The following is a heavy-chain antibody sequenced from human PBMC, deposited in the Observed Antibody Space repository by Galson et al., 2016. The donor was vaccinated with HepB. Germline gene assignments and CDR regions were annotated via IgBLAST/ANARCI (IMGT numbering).Heavy chain of an antibody. V-gene: IGHV3-21*04. CDR2: ISSGSGYI. Sequence: GKGLEWVSSISSGSGYIYYADSVQGRFTISRDNARNFLYLQMNSLSADDTAVYYCARDGLSRYGMDVWGKGTTVTVSS. CDR3: ARDGLSRYGMDV. J-gene: IGHJ6*04. D-gene: IGHD3-22*01.